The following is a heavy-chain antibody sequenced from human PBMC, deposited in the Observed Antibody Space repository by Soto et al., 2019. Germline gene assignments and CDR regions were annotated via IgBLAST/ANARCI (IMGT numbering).Heavy chain of an antibody. D-gene: IGHD3-10*01. Sequence: GGSLRLSCAASGFTFSDYYMSWIRQAPGKGLEWVSYISSSSSYTNYADSVKGRFTISRDNAKNSLYLQMNSLGAEDAAVYYCARDAGSVNWFDPWGQGTLVTVSS. CDR3: ARDAGSVNWFDP. J-gene: IGHJ5*02. CDR2: ISSSSSYT. CDR1: GFTFSDYY. V-gene: IGHV3-11*06.